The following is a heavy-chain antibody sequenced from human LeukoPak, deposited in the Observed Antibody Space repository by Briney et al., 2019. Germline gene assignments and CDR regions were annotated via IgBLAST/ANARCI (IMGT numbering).Heavy chain of an antibody. CDR3: ATESSGWSTYYFDY. J-gene: IGHJ4*02. Sequence: GGSLRLSCATSGFNFDDYAIHWVRRAPGKGLEWVSGITWTSGTIGYADSVKGRFTISRDNAKNMLYLQMNSLRAEDTAVYYCATESSGWSTYYFDYWGQGTLVTVSS. D-gene: IGHD6-19*01. V-gene: IGHV3-9*01. CDR2: ITWTSGTI. CDR1: GFNFDDYA.